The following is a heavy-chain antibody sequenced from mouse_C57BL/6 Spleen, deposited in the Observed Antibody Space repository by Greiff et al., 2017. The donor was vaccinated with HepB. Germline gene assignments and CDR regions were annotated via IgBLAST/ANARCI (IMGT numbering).Heavy chain of an antibody. CDR1: GFSFTSYG. CDR3: ARERDCYYRSFAY. Sequence: VKLMESGPGLVAPSQSLSITCTVSGFSFTSYGVHWVRQPPGKGLEWLVVIWSDGSTTYNSALKSRLSISEDNSKSQVFLKMNSLQTDDTAMYYCARERDCYYRSFAYWGQGTLVTVSA. CDR2: IWSDGST. J-gene: IGHJ3*01. V-gene: IGHV2-6*03. D-gene: IGHD2-3*01.